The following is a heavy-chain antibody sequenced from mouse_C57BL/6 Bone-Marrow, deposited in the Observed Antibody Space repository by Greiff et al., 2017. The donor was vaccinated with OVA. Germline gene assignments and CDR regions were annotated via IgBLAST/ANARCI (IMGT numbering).Heavy chain of an antibody. CDR3: ARHEDYYGSSYVDY. Sequence: DVKLQESGGDLVKPGGSLKLSCAASGFTFSSYGMSWVRQTPDKRLEWVATISSGGSYTYYPDSVKGRFTISRDNAKNTLYLQMSSLKSEDTAMYYCARHEDYYGSSYVDYWGQGTTLTVSS. CDR1: GFTFSSYG. D-gene: IGHD1-1*01. CDR2: ISSGGSYT. J-gene: IGHJ2*01. V-gene: IGHV5-6*02.